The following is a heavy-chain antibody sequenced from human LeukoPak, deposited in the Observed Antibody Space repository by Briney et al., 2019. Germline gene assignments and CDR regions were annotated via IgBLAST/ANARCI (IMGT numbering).Heavy chain of an antibody. J-gene: IGHJ4*02. CDR3: ARDGAALRGYNYGSFDY. D-gene: IGHD5-18*01. Sequence: GGSLRLSCAASGFTFSSYAMSWVRQAPGKGLEWVSYISSGSSAIYYADSVKGRFTISRDNAKNSLFLHVNSLRTEDTAVYYCARDGAALRGYNYGSFDYWGQGTLVTVSS. CDR1: GFTFSSYA. V-gene: IGHV3-48*01. CDR2: ISSGSSAI.